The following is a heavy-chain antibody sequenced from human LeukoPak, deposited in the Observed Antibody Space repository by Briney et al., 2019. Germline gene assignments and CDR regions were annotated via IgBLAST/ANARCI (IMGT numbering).Heavy chain of an antibody. Sequence: SETLSLTCNVSGASINTYYWSWIRQSAGGGLEFIGRVYTSGSPDYNPSLKSRVIMSADTSKNQFSLRLRSVTAADTALYYCARVGGPVPAALEDAFDLWGQGILVTVSS. V-gene: IGHV4-4*07. CDR3: ARVGGPVPAALEDAFDL. D-gene: IGHD2-15*01. J-gene: IGHJ3*01. CDR1: GASINTYY. CDR2: VYTSGSP.